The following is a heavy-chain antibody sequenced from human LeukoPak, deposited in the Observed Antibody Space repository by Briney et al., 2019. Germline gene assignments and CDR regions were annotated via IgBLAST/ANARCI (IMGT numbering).Heavy chain of an antibody. J-gene: IGHJ3*02. D-gene: IGHD4-23*01. CDR1: GFTFSDYY. CDR2: ISCSGSTI. CDR3: ARDMDLSTVVTPGDAFDI. Sequence: GGSPRLSCAASGFTFSDYYMSWIRQATGKGLDSVSYISCSGSTIYYADSVRGRFTISRDNAKNSLYLQMNSLRAEDTAVYYCARDMDLSTVVTPGDAFDIWGQGTMVTVSS. V-gene: IGHV3-11*01.